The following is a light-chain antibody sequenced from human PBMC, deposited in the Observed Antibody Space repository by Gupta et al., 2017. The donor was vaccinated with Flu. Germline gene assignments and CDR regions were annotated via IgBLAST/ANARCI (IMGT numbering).Light chain of an antibody. V-gene: IGLV1-36*01. CDR3: AAWDDSLNGHYV. Sequence: QSVLTQPPSVSEAPRQRVTISCSGSSSNIGNNAVNWYQQLPGKAPKLLIYYDDLLPSGVSDRFSGSKSGTSASLAISGPQSEDEADYYCAAWDDSLNGHYVFGTGTKVTVL. J-gene: IGLJ1*01. CDR1: SSNIGNNA. CDR2: YDD.